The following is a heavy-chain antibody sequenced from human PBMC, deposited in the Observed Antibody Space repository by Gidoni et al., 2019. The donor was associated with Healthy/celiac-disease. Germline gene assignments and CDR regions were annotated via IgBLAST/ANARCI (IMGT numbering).Heavy chain of an antibody. V-gene: IGHV4-31*03. CDR1: GGSISSGDYY. D-gene: IGHD6-13*01. CDR2: IYYSGST. J-gene: IGHJ5*02. CDR3: AREARGIAAAGSVNWFDP. Sequence: QVQLQESGPGLVKPSQTLSLTCTVPGGSISSGDYYWSWIRQHPGKGLDWIGYIYYSGSTYYNPSLKSRVSISVDTSKNQFSLKLNSVTAADTAVYYCAREARGIAAAGSVNWFDPWGQGTLVTVSS.